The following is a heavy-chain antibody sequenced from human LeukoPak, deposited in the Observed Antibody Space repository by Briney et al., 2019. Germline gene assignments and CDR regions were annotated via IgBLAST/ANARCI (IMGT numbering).Heavy chain of an antibody. CDR1: GFTFSTYW. CDR2: IKQDGSEK. V-gene: IGHV3-7*01. J-gene: IGHJ1*01. Sequence: PGGSLRLSCAASGFTFSTYWMTWVRQAPGKGLEWVANIKQDGSEKYYVDSVKGRFTVSRDNAKNSVFLLMNSLRADATAVYYCARDREVPTPDEYFEHWGQGTLVTVSS. D-gene: IGHD5-24*01. CDR3: ARDREVPTPDEYFEH.